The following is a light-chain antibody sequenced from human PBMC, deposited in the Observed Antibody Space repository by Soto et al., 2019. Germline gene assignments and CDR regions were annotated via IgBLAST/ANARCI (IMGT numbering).Light chain of an antibody. Sequence: EIVMTQSPVTLSVSPGDRATLSCRASQSVNSNLAWYQHKPGQTPKLLIYVASTRATGIPDRFSGSGSGTDFTLTISRLEPEDFAVYYCQQYDSSLGLTFGGGTKVEIK. V-gene: IGKV3-20*01. CDR3: QQYDSSLGLT. CDR2: VAS. CDR1: QSVNSN. J-gene: IGKJ4*01.